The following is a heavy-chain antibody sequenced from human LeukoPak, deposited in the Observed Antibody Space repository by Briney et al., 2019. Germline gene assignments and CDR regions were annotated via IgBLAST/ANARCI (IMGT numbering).Heavy chain of an antibody. D-gene: IGHD1-7*01. CDR2: VTGGHGVT. CDR1: GFTFNAYT. CDR3: ARDQSTTALSEY. Sequence: GGSLRLSCAASGFTFNAYTLTWDRQAPGKRPEWLAAVTGGHGVTYYADSVRGRFTISRDNSRNTLYLQMTGLTAEDTAVYYCARDQSTTALSEYWGQGTLVAVSS. J-gene: IGHJ4*02. V-gene: IGHV3-23*01.